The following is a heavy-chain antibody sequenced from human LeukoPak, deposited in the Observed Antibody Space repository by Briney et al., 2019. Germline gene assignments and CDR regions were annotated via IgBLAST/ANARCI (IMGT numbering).Heavy chain of an antibody. CDR2: IIPIFGTA. CDR3: ARDSYGLDYYYYMDV. V-gene: IGHV1-69*05. Sequence: GASVKVSCKASGGTFSSYAISWVRQAPGQGLEWMGRIIPIFGTANYAQKFRGRVTITTDESTSTAYMELSSLRSEDTAVYYCARDSYGLDYYYYMDVWGKGTTVTVSS. D-gene: IGHD5-18*01. J-gene: IGHJ6*03. CDR1: GGTFSSYA.